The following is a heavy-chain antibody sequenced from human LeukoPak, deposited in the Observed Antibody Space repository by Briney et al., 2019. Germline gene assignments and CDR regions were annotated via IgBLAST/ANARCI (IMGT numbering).Heavy chain of an antibody. D-gene: IGHD5-12*01. Sequence: PSETLSLTCTVSGGSISSYYWSWIRQPPGKGLEWIGYIYYSGSTNYNPSPKSRVTISVDTSKNQFSLKLSSVTAADTAVYYRARSPRERGYSGYAPDYWGQGNLVTVSS. CDR1: GGSISSYY. CDR2: IYYSGST. CDR3: ARSPRERGYSGYAPDY. V-gene: IGHV4-59*01. J-gene: IGHJ4*02.